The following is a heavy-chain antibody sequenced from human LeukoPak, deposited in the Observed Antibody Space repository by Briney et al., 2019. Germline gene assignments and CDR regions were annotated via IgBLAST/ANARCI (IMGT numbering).Heavy chain of an antibody. J-gene: IGHJ4*02. CDR2: INSAGIST. CDR1: GFTFSTNA. V-gene: IGHV3-74*01. D-gene: IGHD6-13*01. CDR3: ARDIAAAVDY. Sequence: PGRSLRLSCAASGFTFSTNAMHWVRQVPGKGLVRVSRINSAGISTNYADSVKGRFTISRDNAKNTLYLQMNSLRAEDTAIYYCARDIAAAVDYWGQGTLVTVSS.